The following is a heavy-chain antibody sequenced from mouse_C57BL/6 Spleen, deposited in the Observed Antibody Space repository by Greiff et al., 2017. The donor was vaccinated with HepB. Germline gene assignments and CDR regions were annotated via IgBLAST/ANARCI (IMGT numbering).Heavy chain of an antibody. D-gene: IGHD1-1*01. CDR1: GYSITSGYY. J-gene: IGHJ1*03. CDR2: ISYDGSN. Sequence: EVQLQESGPGLVKPSQSLSLTCSVTGYSITSGYYWNWIRQFPGNKLEWMGYISYDGSNNYNPSLKNRISITRDTSKNQFFLKLNSVTTEDTATYYCARDPYYSGYFDVWGTGTTVTVSS. V-gene: IGHV3-6*01. CDR3: ARDPYYSGYFDV.